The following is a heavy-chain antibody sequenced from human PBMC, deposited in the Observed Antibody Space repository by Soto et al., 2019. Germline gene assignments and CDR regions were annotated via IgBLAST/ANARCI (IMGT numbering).Heavy chain of an antibody. CDR3: ARTGGDYVAFDY. Sequence: QVQLQESGPGLVKPSETLSLTCTVSGGSISSYYWSWIRQPPGKGLEWIGYIYYSGSTNYNPSLKSRVTISVDTSKNQFSLKLSSVTAADTAVYYCARTGGDYVAFDYWGQGTLVTVSS. J-gene: IGHJ4*02. CDR1: GGSISSYY. D-gene: IGHD4-17*01. V-gene: IGHV4-59*01. CDR2: IYYSGST.